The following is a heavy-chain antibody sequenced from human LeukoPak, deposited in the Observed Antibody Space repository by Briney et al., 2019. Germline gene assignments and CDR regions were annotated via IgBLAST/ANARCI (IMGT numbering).Heavy chain of an antibody. D-gene: IGHD4-17*01. CDR1: GFSLSTSGVG. J-gene: IGHJ3*02. CDR3: AHRTTMTTVTPSAFDI. V-gene: IGHV2-5*02. Sequence: SGPTLVNPTRTLTLTCTFSGFSLSTSGVGVGWIRQPPGKALEWLALIYWDDDKRYSPSLKSRLTITKDTSKNQVVLTMTNMDPVDTATYYCAHRTTMTTVTPSAFDIWGQGTMVTVSS. CDR2: IYWDDDK.